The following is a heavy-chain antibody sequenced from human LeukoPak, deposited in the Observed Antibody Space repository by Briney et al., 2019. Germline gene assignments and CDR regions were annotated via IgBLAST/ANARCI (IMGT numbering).Heavy chain of an antibody. D-gene: IGHD2-2*01. CDR1: GFTFSSYW. Sequence: GGSLRLSCVVSGFTFSSYWMTWVRQAPGKGLEWVANIKEDGSEKYYVDSVKGRFTISRDNAKNSLYLQMNSLRAEDTAVYYCARGGYCSSTSCFHQDYWGQGTLVTVSS. J-gene: IGHJ4*02. CDR2: IKEDGSEK. CDR3: ARGGYCSSTSCFHQDY. V-gene: IGHV3-7*01.